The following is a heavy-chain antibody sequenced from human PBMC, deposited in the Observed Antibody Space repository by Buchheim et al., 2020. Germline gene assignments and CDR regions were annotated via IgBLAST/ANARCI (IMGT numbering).Heavy chain of an antibody. CDR3: ARSLISGVFDY. CDR2: ISSSSSTI. V-gene: IGHV3-48*02. CDR1: GFTFSSYS. D-gene: IGHD2-8*01. Sequence: EVQLVESGGGLVQPGGSLRLSCAASGFTFSSYSMNWVRQAPGKGLEWVSYISSSSSTIYYADSVKGRFTISRDNAKNSLYLPMNSLRDEDTAVYYCARSLISGVFDYWGQGTL. J-gene: IGHJ4*02.